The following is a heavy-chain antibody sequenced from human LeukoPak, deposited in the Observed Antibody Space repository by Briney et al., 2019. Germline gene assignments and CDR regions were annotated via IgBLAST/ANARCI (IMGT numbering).Heavy chain of an antibody. V-gene: IGHV3-21*01. CDR1: GFTFSRHS. CDR2: ISSSSSYI. Sequence: PGGSLRLSCAASGFTFSRHSITWVRQAPGKGLEWVSSISSSSSYIYYADSVKGRFTISRDNAKNSLYLQMNSLRAEDTAVYYCARGIFVAAATGLDPWGQGTLVTVSS. CDR3: ARGIFVAAATGLDP. D-gene: IGHD2-15*01. J-gene: IGHJ5*02.